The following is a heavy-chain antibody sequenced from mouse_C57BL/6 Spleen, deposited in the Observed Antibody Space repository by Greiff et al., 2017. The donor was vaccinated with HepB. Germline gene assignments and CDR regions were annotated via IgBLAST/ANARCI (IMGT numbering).Heavy chain of an antibody. Sequence: VKLMESGAELVRPGASVKLSCKASGYTFTDYYINWVKQRPGQGLEWIARIYPGSGNTYYNEKFKGKATLTAEKSSSTAYMQLRSLTSEASAVYFCARREYDAMDYWGQGTSVTVSS. J-gene: IGHJ4*01. CDR3: ARREYDAMDY. CDR2: IYPGSGNT. V-gene: IGHV1-76*01. CDR1: GYTFTDYY. D-gene: IGHD2-10*02.